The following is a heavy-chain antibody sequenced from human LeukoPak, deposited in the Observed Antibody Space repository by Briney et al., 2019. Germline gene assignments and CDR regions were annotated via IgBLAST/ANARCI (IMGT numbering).Heavy chain of an antibody. CDR2: ISGSGGST. V-gene: IGHV3-23*01. CDR1: GFTFSSYA. J-gene: IGHJ3*02. Sequence: QTGGSLRLSCAASGFTFSSYAMSWVRQAPGKGLEWVSAISGSGGSTYYADSVKGRFTISRDNSKNTLYLQMNSLRAEDTAVYYCAKGWEYCSGGSCYSEDAFDIWGQGTMVTVSS. D-gene: IGHD2-15*01. CDR3: AKGWEYCSGGSCYSEDAFDI.